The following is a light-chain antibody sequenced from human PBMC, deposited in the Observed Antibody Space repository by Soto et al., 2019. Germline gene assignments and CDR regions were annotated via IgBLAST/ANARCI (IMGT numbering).Light chain of an antibody. J-gene: IGKJ3*01. Sequence: DIQMTQSPSSLSASVGDRVTMTCRASQIINTWLAWYQQKPGKAPKLLIYRASNLVNGVPSRFSGSGSGTEFTLTISSLQPDDFSIYYCPQYETYSGTFGPGTNVDL. CDR2: RAS. CDR1: QIINTW. CDR3: PQYETYSGT. V-gene: IGKV1-5*03.